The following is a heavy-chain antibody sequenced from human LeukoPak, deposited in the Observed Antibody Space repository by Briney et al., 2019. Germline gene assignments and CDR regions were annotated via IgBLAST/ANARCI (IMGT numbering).Heavy chain of an antibody. Sequence: PGGSLRLSCAASGFTFSSYGMHWVRQAPGKGLEGVAVISYDGSNKYYADSVKGRFTISRDNSKNTLYLQMNSLRAEDTAVYYCARDQPSIAVDAFDIWGQGTMVTVSS. V-gene: IGHV3-30*03. CDR2: ISYDGSNK. D-gene: IGHD6-13*01. CDR1: GFTFSSYG. CDR3: ARDQPSIAVDAFDI. J-gene: IGHJ3*02.